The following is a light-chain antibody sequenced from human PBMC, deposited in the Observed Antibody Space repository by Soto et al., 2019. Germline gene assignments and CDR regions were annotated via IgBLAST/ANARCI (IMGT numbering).Light chain of an antibody. CDR1: QSVSSY. Sequence: LTQCPAPLSWSPGERATLSCWASQSVSSYLAWYQPKPGQAPRLLIYDASNRATGIPARVSGSGAGTDVTLTISSIENEDVEVYSCQQRSHWRVTFGQGTRLEIK. CDR2: DAS. V-gene: IGKV3-11*01. J-gene: IGKJ5*01. CDR3: QQRSHWRVT.